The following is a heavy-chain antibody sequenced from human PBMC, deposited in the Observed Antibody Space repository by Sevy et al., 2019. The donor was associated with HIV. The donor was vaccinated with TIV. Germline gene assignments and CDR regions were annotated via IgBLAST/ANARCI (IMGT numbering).Heavy chain of an antibody. J-gene: IGHJ5*01. D-gene: IGHD2-21*01. Sequence: GGSLRLSCAASGFTFSDYYMDWVRQAPGKGLEWVGRIRNKANSYTTEFAASVKGRFTISRDDSKNSLYLQMHSLKTDGTAVYYCARVMRRILWWSLDSWGHRTLVTVSS. CDR1: GFTFSDYY. V-gene: IGHV3-72*01. CDR3: ARVMRRILWWSLDS. CDR2: IRNKANSYTT.